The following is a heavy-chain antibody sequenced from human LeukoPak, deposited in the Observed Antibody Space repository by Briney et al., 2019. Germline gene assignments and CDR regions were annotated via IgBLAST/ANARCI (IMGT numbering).Heavy chain of an antibody. D-gene: IGHD3-10*01. CDR2: IYYSGTT. CDR3: ARGQAYYYGFDY. V-gene: IGHV4-30-4*08. J-gene: IGHJ4*02. Sequence: SETLSLTCTVSGGSISSGDYYWSWIRQPPGTGLEWIGYIYYSGTTYYNPSLKSRLTISVDTSTNQFSLKLSSVTAADTAVYYCARGQAYYYGFDYWGQGTLVTVSS. CDR1: GGSISSGDYY.